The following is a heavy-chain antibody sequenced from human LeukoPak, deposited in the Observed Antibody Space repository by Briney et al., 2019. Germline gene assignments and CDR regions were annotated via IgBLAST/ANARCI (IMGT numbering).Heavy chain of an antibody. Sequence: PSETLSLTCSVSGGSITYFFWSWIRPPAGKGPEWIGRVYASGSGRFSGSGSANYNPSLMSRVTMSIDTSNNQFSLNLSSVTAADTAVYFCARGGGLGHSYYYMDVWGKGTTVTVSS. CDR1: GGSITYFF. CDR3: ARGGGLGHSYYYMDV. V-gene: IGHV4-4*07. CDR2: VYASGSGRFSGSGSA. J-gene: IGHJ6*03. D-gene: IGHD3-16*01.